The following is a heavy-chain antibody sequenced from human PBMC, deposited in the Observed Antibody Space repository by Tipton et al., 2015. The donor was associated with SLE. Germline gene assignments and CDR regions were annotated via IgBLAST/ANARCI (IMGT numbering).Heavy chain of an antibody. CDR3: AKGAQVLLWFGSYFDY. Sequence: SLRLSCAASGFIFSSNAMSWVRQAPGKGLQWVSGISGSGGSTYYADSVKGRFTISRDNSKNTLYLQMNSLRAEDTAVYYCAKGAQVLLWFGSYFDYWGQGTLVTVSS. D-gene: IGHD3-10*01. CDR1: GFIFSSNA. V-gene: IGHV3-23*01. CDR2: ISGSGGST. J-gene: IGHJ4*02.